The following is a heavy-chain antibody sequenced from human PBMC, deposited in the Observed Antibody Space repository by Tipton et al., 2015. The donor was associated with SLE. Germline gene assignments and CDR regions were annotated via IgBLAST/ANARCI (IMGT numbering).Heavy chain of an antibody. CDR1: GGSISIYY. V-gene: IGHV4-59*01. D-gene: IGHD3-10*01. CDR3: ARGGYYYVFDY. Sequence: TLSLTCTVSGGSISIYYWSWIRQPPGKGLEWIGHIYYSGSTNYNPSLKCRVTISVDTSKNQFSLQLSSVTAADKAVYYYARGGYYYVFDYCGQGTLVTVSS. CDR2: IYYSGST. J-gene: IGHJ4*02.